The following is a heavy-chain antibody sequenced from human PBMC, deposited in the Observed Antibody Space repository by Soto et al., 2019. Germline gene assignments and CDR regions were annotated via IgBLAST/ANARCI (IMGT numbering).Heavy chain of an antibody. CDR3: ARGRYGDY. CDR1: GYDFTTYG. CDR2: ISAHNGNT. Sequence: QVHLVQSGAEVKKPGASVKVSCKGSGYDFTTYGITWVRQAPGQGLEWMAWISAHNGNTDYAQTLQGRVTVTRDTYTSTAYMELRSLRSDDTAVYYCARGRYGDYWGQGARVTVSS. V-gene: IGHV1-18*01. J-gene: IGHJ4*02. D-gene: IGHD1-1*01.